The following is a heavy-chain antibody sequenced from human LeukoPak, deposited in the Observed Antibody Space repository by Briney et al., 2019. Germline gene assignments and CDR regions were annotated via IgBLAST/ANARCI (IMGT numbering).Heavy chain of an antibody. Sequence: EASVKVSCKASGYTFTSYGISWVRQAPGQGLEWMGWISAYNGYTNYAQKLQGRVTMTTDTSTSTAYMELRSLRSDDTAVYYCARPSGYDWADAFDIWGQGTMVTVSS. J-gene: IGHJ3*02. CDR2: ISAYNGYT. CDR3: ARPSGYDWADAFDI. CDR1: GYTFTSYG. D-gene: IGHD5-12*01. V-gene: IGHV1-18*01.